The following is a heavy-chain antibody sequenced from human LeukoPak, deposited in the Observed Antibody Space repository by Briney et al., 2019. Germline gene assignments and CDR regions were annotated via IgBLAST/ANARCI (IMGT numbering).Heavy chain of an antibody. D-gene: IGHD3-22*01. CDR1: GFTFSSYA. J-gene: IGHJ4*02. CDR3: ARRRSSGYSDY. CDR2: ISGSGGST. V-gene: IGHV3-23*01. Sequence: GGSLRLSCAASGFTFSSYAMSWVRQAPGKGLEWVSAISGSGGSTYYADSVKGRFTISRDNAKNSLYLQMNSLRAEDTAVYYCARRRSSGYSDYWGQGTLVTVSS.